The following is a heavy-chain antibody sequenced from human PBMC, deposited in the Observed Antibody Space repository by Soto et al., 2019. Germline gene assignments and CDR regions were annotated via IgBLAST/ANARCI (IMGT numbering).Heavy chain of an antibody. Sequence: QVQLVQSGAEVKKPGASVKVSCKASGYTFTSYAIHWVRQAPGQRLEWMGWINAGNGNTKYSQKFQGRVTISRDTSESTAYMELSSLRSEDTAVYYCARGDYYDIHDYWGQGTLVTVSS. CDR2: INAGNGNT. J-gene: IGHJ4*02. CDR1: GYTFTSYA. V-gene: IGHV1-3*01. CDR3: ARGDYYDIHDY. D-gene: IGHD3-22*01.